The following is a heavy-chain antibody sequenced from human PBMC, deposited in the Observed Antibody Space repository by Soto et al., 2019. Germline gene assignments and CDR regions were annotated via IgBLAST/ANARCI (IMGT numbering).Heavy chain of an antibody. D-gene: IGHD1-7*01. J-gene: IGHJ6*02. CDR2: INPNSGGT. CDR3: ARLPPEKLELSTDYYYGMDV. Sequence: ASVKVSCKASGYTFTGYYMHWVRQAPGQGLEWMGWINPNSGGTNYAQKFQGWVTMTRDTSISTAYMELSRLRSGDTAMYYCARLPPEKLELSTDYYYGMDVWGQGTTVTVSS. V-gene: IGHV1-2*04. CDR1: GYTFTGYY.